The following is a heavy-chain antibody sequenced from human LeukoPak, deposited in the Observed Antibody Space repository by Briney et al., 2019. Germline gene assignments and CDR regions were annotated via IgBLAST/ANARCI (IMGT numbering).Heavy chain of an antibody. CDR2: IYTSGST. CDR3: ARVTRLFNRDAFDI. D-gene: IGHD3-22*01. J-gene: IGHJ3*02. Sequence: SETLSLTCTVSGGSISSGSYYWSWIRQPAGKGLEWIGRIYTSGSTNYNPSLKSRVTISVDTSKNQFSLKLSSVTAADTAVYYCARVTRLFNRDAFDIWGQGTMVTISS. V-gene: IGHV4-61*02. CDR1: GGSISSGSYY.